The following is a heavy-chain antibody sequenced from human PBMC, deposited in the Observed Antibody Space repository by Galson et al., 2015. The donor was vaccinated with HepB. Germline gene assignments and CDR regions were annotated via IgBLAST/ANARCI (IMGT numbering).Heavy chain of an antibody. D-gene: IGHD3-22*01. CDR1: GFTFSSYA. V-gene: IGHV3-23*01. CDR3: AKSGSRGDTSGSYLRPFDY. Sequence: SLRLSCAASGFTFSSYAMSWVRQAPGKGLQCVSVITTSGDSTYYADSVKGRFTISRDNSKNTLYLQMNGLRAEDTAVYYCAKSGSRGDTSGSYLRPFDYWGQGTLVTVSS. J-gene: IGHJ4*02. CDR2: ITTSGDST.